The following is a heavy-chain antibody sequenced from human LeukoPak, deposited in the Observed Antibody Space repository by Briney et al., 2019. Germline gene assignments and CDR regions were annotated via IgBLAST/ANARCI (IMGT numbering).Heavy chain of an antibody. CDR3: AAIRREVLWFGEDEMRDY. Sequence: PGGSLRLSCAASGFTFSSYAMSWVRQAPGKGLEWVSAISGSGDSTYYADSVKGRFTISRDNSKNTLYLQMNSLRTEDTAVYYCAAIRREVLWFGEDEMRDYWGQGTLVTVSS. CDR1: GFTFSSYA. CDR2: ISGSGDST. D-gene: IGHD3-10*01. J-gene: IGHJ4*02. V-gene: IGHV3-23*01.